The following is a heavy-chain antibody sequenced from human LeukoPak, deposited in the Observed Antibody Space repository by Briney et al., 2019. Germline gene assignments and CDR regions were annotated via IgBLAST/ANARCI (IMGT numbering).Heavy chain of an antibody. CDR2: INAGNGNT. CDR1: GYAFTIYA. CDR3: ARGYCGGDCYPRGMAAFDI. V-gene: IGHV1-3*01. J-gene: IGHJ3*02. D-gene: IGHD2-21*02. Sequence: SSVKLSCKASGYAFTIYAMHWLRQAPGHRLEWMGWINAGNGNTKYSQKFQGRVTITRDTSASTAYMELSSLRSEDTAVYYCARGYCGGDCYPRGMAAFDIWGQGTMVTVSS.